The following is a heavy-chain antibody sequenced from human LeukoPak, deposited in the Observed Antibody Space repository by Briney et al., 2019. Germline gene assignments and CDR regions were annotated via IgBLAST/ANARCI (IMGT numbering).Heavy chain of an antibody. D-gene: IGHD2-2*02. V-gene: IGHV3-23*01. J-gene: IGHJ5*02. CDR2: ISGSGGST. CDR1: GFTFSSYA. CDR3: ARVGPYCSSTSCYTGGSDP. Sequence: GGSLTLSCAASGFTFSSYAMSWVRQAPGKGLEWVSAISGSGGSTYYADSVKGRFTISRDNDKNSLYLQMNSLRAEDTAVYYCARVGPYCSSTSCYTGGSDPWGQGTLVTVSS.